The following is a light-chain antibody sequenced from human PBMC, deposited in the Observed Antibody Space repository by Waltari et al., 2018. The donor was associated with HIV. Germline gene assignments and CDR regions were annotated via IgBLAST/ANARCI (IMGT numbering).Light chain of an antibody. CDR2: ATS. V-gene: IGKV1-39*01. J-gene: IGKJ1*01. CDR1: QSITSY. CDR3: QQSYNSPWT. Sequence: EIQMTQSPSSLSASVGDRVTITCRASQSITSYLTWYQQKPGKAPNLLIYATSSLQSAVPSRFSGSGYGTDFTLTISSLQPEDSATYYCQQSYNSPWTFGQGTKVEI.